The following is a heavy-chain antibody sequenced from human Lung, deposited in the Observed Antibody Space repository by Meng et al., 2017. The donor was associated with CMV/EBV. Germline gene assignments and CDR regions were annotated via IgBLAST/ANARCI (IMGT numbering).Heavy chain of an antibody. V-gene: IGHV3-33*06. J-gene: IGHJ3*02. CDR2: IWYDGSNK. CDR1: GFTFSSYG. Sequence: GGSLRLSCAASGFTFSSYGMHWVRQAPGKGLEWVAVIWYDGSNKYYADSVKGRFTISRDNSKNTLYLQMNSLRAEDTAVYYCAKDEFRYCSSTSCLDAFAIWGQGTMVTVSS. CDR3: AKDEFRYCSSTSCLDAFAI. D-gene: IGHD2-2*01.